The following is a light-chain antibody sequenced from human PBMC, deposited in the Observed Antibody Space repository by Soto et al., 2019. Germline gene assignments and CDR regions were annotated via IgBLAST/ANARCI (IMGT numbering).Light chain of an antibody. CDR1: NSDVGGYNY. CDR2: EVT. CDR3: SSFTSSKTWV. J-gene: IGLJ3*02. V-gene: IGLV2-14*01. Sequence: QSVLTQPASVSGSPGQSITISCTGTNSDVGGYNYVSWYQQHPGRAPKVMIYEVTKRPAGASIRFSGSKSGNTASLSISGLQSEDEADYYCSSFTSSKTWVFGGGTQRTVL.